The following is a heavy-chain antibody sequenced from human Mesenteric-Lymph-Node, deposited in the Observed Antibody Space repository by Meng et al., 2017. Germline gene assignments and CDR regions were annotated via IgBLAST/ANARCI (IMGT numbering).Heavy chain of an antibody. Sequence: ASVKVSCKASGYTFTGCYVHWVRQAPGQGLEWMGRINTNSGGTNYAQKFQGRVTITADKSTSTAYMELSSLRSEDTAVYYCASGYYDSSGQEYFQHWGQGTLVTVSS. J-gene: IGHJ1*01. CDR2: INTNSGGT. CDR3: ASGYYDSSGQEYFQH. CDR1: GYTFTGCY. V-gene: IGHV1-2*06. D-gene: IGHD3-22*01.